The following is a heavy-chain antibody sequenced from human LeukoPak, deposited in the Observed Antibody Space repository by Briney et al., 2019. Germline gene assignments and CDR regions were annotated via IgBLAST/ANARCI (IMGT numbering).Heavy chain of an antibody. V-gene: IGHV1-18*01. J-gene: IGHJ4*02. CDR3: ARDLYVCCSDFDY. CDR2: ISAYNGNT. Sequence: ASEKVSCKASGGTFSSYAISWVRQAPGQGLEWMGWISAYNGNTNYAQKLQGRVTMTTDTSTSTAYMELRSLRSDDTAVYYCARDLYVCCSDFDYWGQGTLVTVSS. CDR1: GGTFSSYA. D-gene: IGHD2-8*01.